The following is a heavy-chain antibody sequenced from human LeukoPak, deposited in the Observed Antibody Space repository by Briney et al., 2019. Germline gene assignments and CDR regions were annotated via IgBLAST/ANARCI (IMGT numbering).Heavy chain of an antibody. D-gene: IGHD6-13*01. CDR1: GFTFSSYG. CDR2: IRYDGSNK. CDR3: AKDQGQLGAFDI. J-gene: IGHJ3*02. Sequence: PGGSLRLSCAASGFTFSSYGMHWVRQAPGKGLEWVAFIRYDGSNKYYADSVKGRFTISRDNSKNTLYLQMNSLRAEDTAVYYCAKDQGQLGAFDIWGQGTMVTVSS. V-gene: IGHV3-30*02.